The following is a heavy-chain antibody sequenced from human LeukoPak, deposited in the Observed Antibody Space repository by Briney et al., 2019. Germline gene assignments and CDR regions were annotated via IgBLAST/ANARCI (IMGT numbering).Heavy chain of an antibody. Sequence: SETLSLTRAVYGGSFSGYYWRWIRQPPGKGLEGVGEINHSGSTNYNPSLQSRVTISIDTSKNQFSLKLSSVTAADTAVYYCARGLGERPVDYWGPGTLVTVSS. CDR1: GGSFSGYY. CDR2: INHSGST. D-gene: IGHD3-10*01. V-gene: IGHV4-34*01. J-gene: IGHJ4*02. CDR3: ARGLGERPVDY.